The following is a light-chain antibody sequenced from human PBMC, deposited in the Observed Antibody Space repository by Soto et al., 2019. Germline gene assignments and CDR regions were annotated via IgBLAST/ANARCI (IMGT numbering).Light chain of an antibody. CDR2: EVS. Sequence: QSALTQPASVSGSPGQSITISCTGTSSDVGAYNYVSWYQQHPGKAPKLMIYEVSNRPSGVSDRFSGSRSGNTASLTISGLQADDEADYYCCSLTTSHTYVFGSGTKLTVL. V-gene: IGLV2-14*01. J-gene: IGLJ1*01. CDR3: CSLTTSHTYV. CDR1: SSDVGAYNY.